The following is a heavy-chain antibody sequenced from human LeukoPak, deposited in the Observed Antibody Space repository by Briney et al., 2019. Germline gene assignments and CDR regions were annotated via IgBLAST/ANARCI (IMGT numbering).Heavy chain of an antibody. D-gene: IGHD6-19*01. CDR3: ARGAVAGAAYYYYYMDV. J-gene: IGHJ6*03. CDR1: GYTFTGYY. CDR2: INPNSGGT. V-gene: IGHV1-2*02. Sequence: ASVKVSCKASGYTFTGYYMHWVRQAPGQGLEWMGWINPNSGGTNYAQKFQGRVTMTRDTSIRTAYMELSGLRSDDTAVYSCARGAVAGAAYYYYYMDVWGKGTTVTVSS.